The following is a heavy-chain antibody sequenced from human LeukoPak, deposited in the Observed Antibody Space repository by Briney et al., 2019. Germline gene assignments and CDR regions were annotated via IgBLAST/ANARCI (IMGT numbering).Heavy chain of an antibody. CDR1: GGSVSSYS. CDR2: IYYSGST. V-gene: IGHV4-59*02. J-gene: IGHJ5*02. CDR3: ARDNSSSWYWFDP. D-gene: IGHD6-13*01. Sequence: SETLSLTCTVSGGSVSSYSWSWIRQPPGKGLDWIGHIYYSGSTNYNPSLKSRVTISVATSKNQFSLRLSSVTAADTDVYYCARDNSSSWYWFDPWGQGTLVTVSS.